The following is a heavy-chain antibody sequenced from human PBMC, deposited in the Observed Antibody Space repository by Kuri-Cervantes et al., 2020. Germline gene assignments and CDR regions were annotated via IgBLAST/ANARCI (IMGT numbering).Heavy chain of an antibody. J-gene: IGHJ4*02. CDR2: ISWNSGSI. CDR1: GFTFSSYW. V-gene: IGHV3-9*01. D-gene: IGHD1-14*01. Sequence: GGSLRLSCAASGFTFSSYWMSWVRQAPGKGLEWVSGISWNSGSIGYADSVKGRFTISRDNAKNSLYLQMNSLRAEDTALYYCAKGLNIPGPPEFDYWGQGTLVTVSS. CDR3: AKGLNIPGPPEFDY.